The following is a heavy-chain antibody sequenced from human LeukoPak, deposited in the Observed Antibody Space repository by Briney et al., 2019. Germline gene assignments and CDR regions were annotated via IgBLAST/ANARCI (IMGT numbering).Heavy chain of an antibody. CDR1: GFPFPFSSYG. CDR3: ARDFGHTADY. V-gene: IGHV3-30*03. CDR2: ISYDGSNK. Sequence: GRSLRLSCAASGFPFPFSSYGMHWVRQAPGKGLEWVAVISYDGSNKYYADSVKGRFTISRDNSKNTLCLQMNSLRVEDTAVYYCARDFGHTADYWGQGTLVTVSS. J-gene: IGHJ4*02. D-gene: IGHD5-18*01.